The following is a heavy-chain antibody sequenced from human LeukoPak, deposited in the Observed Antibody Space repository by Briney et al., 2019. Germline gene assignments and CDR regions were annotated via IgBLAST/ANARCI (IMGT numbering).Heavy chain of an antibody. CDR2: SSSSGSTI. Sequence: PGGSLRLSCVGSGFSFSSYIVSWVRQAPGKGLEWVSYSSSSGSTIYYADSVKGRFAISRDNAKNSLYLQMNSLRAEDTAVYYCARRRDFIDYWGQGTLVTVSS. V-gene: IGHV3-48*04. D-gene: IGHD3/OR15-3a*01. CDR3: ARRRDFIDY. J-gene: IGHJ4*02. CDR1: GFSFSSYI.